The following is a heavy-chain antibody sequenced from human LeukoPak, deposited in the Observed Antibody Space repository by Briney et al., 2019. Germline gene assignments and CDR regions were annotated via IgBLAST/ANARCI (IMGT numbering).Heavy chain of an antibody. Sequence: SETLSLTCTVSGGSISSYYWSWIRQPPGKGLEWIGYIYYSGSTNYNPSLRSRVTISVDTSKNQFSLKLSSVTAADTAVYYCATSRAELWGRGTLVTVSS. D-gene: IGHD2-2*01. J-gene: IGHJ2*01. CDR1: GGSISSYY. CDR2: IYYSGST. V-gene: IGHV4-59*08. CDR3: ATSRAEL.